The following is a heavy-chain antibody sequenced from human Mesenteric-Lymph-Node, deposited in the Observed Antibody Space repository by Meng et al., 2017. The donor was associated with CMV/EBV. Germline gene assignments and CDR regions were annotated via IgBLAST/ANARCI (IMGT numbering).Heavy chain of an antibody. Sequence: GGSLRLSCKASGYTFTGYYMHWVRQAPGQGLEWMGWINPNSGGTNYAQKFQGRVTMTRDTSISTAYMELSRLRSDDTAVYYCARELGVVVVPASWGQGTLVTVSS. D-gene: IGHD2-2*01. V-gene: IGHV1-2*02. J-gene: IGHJ5*02. CDR2: INPNSGGT. CDR3: ARELGVVVVPAS. CDR1: GYTFTGYY.